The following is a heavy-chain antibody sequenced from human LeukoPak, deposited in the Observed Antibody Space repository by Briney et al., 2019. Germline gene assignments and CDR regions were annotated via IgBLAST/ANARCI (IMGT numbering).Heavy chain of an antibody. CDR2: IYYSGST. D-gene: IGHD6-19*01. J-gene: IGHJ4*02. Sequence: SETLSLTCTVSGGSISSYYWSWIRQPPGKGLEWIGYIYYSGSTNYNPSLKSRVTISVDTSKNQFSLKLSSVTAADTAVYYCARAPYSSGWYYFDYWGQGTLVTVSS. CDR1: GGSISSYY. CDR3: ARAPYSSGWYYFDY. V-gene: IGHV4-59*01.